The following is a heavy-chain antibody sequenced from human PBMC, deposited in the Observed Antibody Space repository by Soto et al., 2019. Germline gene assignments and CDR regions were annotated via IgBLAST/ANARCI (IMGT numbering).Heavy chain of an antibody. V-gene: IGHV1-3*04. Sequence: QVQLVRSGAEVKKPGASVKVSCKASGYIFTSYAMQWVRQAPGQRLEWMGWINSGNDKTKYSQKFQARVTITRDTSASTAYLELSSLRSEDTAVYYCARGSGNWFDLWGQGTLVTVSS. J-gene: IGHJ5*02. CDR1: GYIFTSYA. CDR2: INSGNDKT. CDR3: ARGSGNWFDL.